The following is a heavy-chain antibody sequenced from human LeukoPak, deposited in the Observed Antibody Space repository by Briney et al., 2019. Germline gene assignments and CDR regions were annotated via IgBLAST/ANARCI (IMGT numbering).Heavy chain of an antibody. Sequence: SETLSLTCTVSGVSISSSNSYWGWIRQPPGKGLEWIGSIYYSGNTYYNASLKSQVSISIDTSKNQFSLKLPSVTAADTAVYYCARQTGSGLFILPGGQGTLVTVSS. V-gene: IGHV4-39*01. CDR1: GVSISSSNSY. J-gene: IGHJ4*02. D-gene: IGHD3/OR15-3a*01. CDR3: ARQTGSGLFILP. CDR2: IYYSGNT.